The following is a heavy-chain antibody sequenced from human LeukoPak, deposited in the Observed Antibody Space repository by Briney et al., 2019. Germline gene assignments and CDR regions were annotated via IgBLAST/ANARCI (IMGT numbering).Heavy chain of an antibody. CDR1: GGSISRSSYY. V-gene: IGHV4-39*01. D-gene: IGHD3-3*01. Sequence: SETLSLTCSVSGGSISRSSYYWTWIRQSPGRGLEWIGNTYYSGSTLYNPSLKSRVTISVDTSKNQFSLRLTSETAADTAVYYCARPRGGLWSGYDYWGQGVLVTVSP. CDR2: TYYSGST. CDR3: ARPRGGLWSGYDY. J-gene: IGHJ4*02.